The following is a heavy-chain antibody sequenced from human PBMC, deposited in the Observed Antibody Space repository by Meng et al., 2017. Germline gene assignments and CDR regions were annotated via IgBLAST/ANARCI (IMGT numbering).Heavy chain of an antibody. V-gene: IGHV3-30*04. CDR2: ISYDGSNK. J-gene: IGHJ4*02. Sequence: GESLKISCAASGFTFSSYAMHWVRQAPGKGLEWVAVISYDGSNKYYADSVKGRFTISRDNSKNTLYLQMNSLRAEDTAVYYCAREKGQLLWSDYWGQGTLVTVSS. CDR3: AREKGQLLWSDY. D-gene: IGHD3-10*01. CDR1: GFTFSSYA.